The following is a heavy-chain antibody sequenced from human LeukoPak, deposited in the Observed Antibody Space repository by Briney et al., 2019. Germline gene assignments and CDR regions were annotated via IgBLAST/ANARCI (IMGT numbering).Heavy chain of an antibody. J-gene: IGHJ3*02. Sequence: GESLKISCKAFAYSFSSYWIGWVRQMPGKGLEWMGIIYPGDSDTRYSPSFQGQVTISADKSISTAYLQWSSLKASDTAMYYCARLGSGYQNAFDIWGQGTMVTVSS. CDR3: ARLGSGYQNAFDI. V-gene: IGHV5-51*01. CDR2: IYPGDSDT. CDR1: AYSFSSYW. D-gene: IGHD3-22*01.